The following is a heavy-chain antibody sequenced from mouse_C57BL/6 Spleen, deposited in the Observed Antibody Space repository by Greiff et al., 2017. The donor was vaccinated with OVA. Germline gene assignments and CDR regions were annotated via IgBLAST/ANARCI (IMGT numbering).Heavy chain of an antibody. Sequence: VQLQQPGAELVRPGSSVKLSCKASGYTFTSYWMDWVKQRPGQGLEWIGNIYPSDSETHYNQKFKDKATLTVDKSSSTAYMQLSSQASEDSAVYYCARKEGAQATYYWGQGTTLTVSS. CDR1: GYTFTSYW. D-gene: IGHD3-2*02. J-gene: IGHJ2*01. CDR2: IYPSDSET. CDR3: ARKEGAQATYY. V-gene: IGHV1-61*01.